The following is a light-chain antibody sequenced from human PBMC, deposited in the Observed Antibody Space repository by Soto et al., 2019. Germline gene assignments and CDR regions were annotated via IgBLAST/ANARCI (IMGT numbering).Light chain of an antibody. Sequence: EIVRTPSPATLSVSPGERATLSCRASQSVSSNLAWYQQKPGQAPRLLIYGASTRATGIPARFSGSGSGTEFTLTISSLQSEDFAVYYCHQYDNWPKTFGQGTRLEIK. CDR2: GAS. V-gene: IGKV3-15*01. J-gene: IGKJ5*01. CDR1: QSVSSN. CDR3: HQYDNWPKT.